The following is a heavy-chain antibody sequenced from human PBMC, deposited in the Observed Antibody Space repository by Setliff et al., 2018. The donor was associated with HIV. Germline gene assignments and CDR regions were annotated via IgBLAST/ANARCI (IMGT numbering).Heavy chain of an antibody. CDR3: ATSPGSFTSVDETEAGDY. V-gene: IGHV1-2*02. J-gene: IGHJ4*02. D-gene: IGHD6-25*01. CDR1: GNSFNGDF. CDR2: IKLSSGGT. Sequence: ASVKVSCKAPGNSFNGDFLNWVRQAPGQCLEWMGNIKLSSGGTKFAQKFLGRVTMTRDTSTNTAFMELRRLNSDDTATYFCATSPGSFTSVDETEAGDYWGQGTLVTVSS.